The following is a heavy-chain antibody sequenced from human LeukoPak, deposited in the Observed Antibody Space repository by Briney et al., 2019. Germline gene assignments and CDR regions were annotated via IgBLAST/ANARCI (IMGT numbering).Heavy chain of an antibody. CDR2: IKQDGSEK. J-gene: IGHJ4*02. Sequence: GGSLRLSCAAAEFTFSSYWMSWVRQAPGKGLEWVANIKQDGSEKYYVDSVKGRFTISRDNSKNTLYLQMNSLRAEDTAVYYCAKDAHISYFDYWGQGTLVTVSS. CDR1: EFTFSSYW. D-gene: IGHD3-3*02. CDR3: AKDAHISYFDY. V-gene: IGHV3-7*01.